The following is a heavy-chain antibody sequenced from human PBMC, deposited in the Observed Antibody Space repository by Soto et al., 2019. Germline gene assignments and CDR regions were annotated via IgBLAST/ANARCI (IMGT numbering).Heavy chain of an antibody. Sequence: QVPLQESGPGLVKPSGTLSLTCAVSGGSISSNNWWSWVRQPPGKGLEWIGEIYHTGSTNYNPSLKSQATIAVDKSKNNCSLRLSSVTAADTAVYYCARVSGGYSYYYGMDVWGQGTTVTVSS. D-gene: IGHD1-26*01. CDR3: ARVSGGYSYYYGMDV. CDR2: IYHTGST. CDR1: GGSISSNNW. V-gene: IGHV4-4*02. J-gene: IGHJ6*02.